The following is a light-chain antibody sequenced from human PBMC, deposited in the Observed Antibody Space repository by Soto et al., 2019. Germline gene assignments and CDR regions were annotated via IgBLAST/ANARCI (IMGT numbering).Light chain of an antibody. CDR3: QQYNNWPPPIT. CDR2: GAS. CDR1: QSVSSN. Sequence: DIVITQSPATLSVSPGERATLSCRASQSVSSNLAWYQQKPGQAPRLLIYGASIRATGIPARFSGSGSGTEFTLTISSLQSEDFAVYYCQQYNNWPPPITFGQGTRLRL. J-gene: IGKJ5*01. V-gene: IGKV3D-15*01.